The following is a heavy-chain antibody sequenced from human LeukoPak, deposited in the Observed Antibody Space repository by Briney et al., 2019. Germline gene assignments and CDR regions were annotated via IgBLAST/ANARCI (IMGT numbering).Heavy chain of an antibody. J-gene: IGHJ3*02. D-gene: IGHD5-24*01. CDR3: VKDRKSRDLDSLDI. CDR2: VNWNGGST. Sequence: GGSLRLSCAASGFTFDDYGMSWVRQAPGKGLEWISGVNWNGGSTGYADSVKGRFTISRDSAKNSLYLQMNSLRAEDTALYYCVKDRKSRDLDSLDIWGQGTMVTVSS. CDR1: GFTFDDYG. V-gene: IGHV3-20*04.